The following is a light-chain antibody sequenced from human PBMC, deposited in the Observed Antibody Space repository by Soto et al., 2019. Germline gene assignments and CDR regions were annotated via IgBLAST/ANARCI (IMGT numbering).Light chain of an antibody. CDR3: AAWDVSLNDVV. V-gene: IGLV1-44*01. CDR1: SSNIGSNA. Sequence: QSVLTQPPSASGTPGQRVTICCSGSSSNIGSNAVYWYQQLPGTAPTLLIYSNNQRPSGVPDRFSGSKSGTSASLAISGLQSEDEADYYCAAWDVSLNDVVFGGGTKVTVL. CDR2: SNN. J-gene: IGLJ2*01.